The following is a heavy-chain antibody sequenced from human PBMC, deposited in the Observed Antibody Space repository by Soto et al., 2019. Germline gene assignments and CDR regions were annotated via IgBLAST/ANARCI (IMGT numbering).Heavy chain of an antibody. CDR3: ATGGSNTDNWFDP. Sequence: SVKVSCKASGYTFTYRYLHWVRQAPGQALEWMGWITPFNGNTNYAQKFQDRVTITRDRSMSTAYMELSSLRSEDTAMYYCATGGSNTDNWFDPWGQGTLVTVSS. CDR2: ITPFNGNT. V-gene: IGHV1-45*02. J-gene: IGHJ5*02. CDR1: GYTFTYRY. D-gene: IGHD2-15*01.